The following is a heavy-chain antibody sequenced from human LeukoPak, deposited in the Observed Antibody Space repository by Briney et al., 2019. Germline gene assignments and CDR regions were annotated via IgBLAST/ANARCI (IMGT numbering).Heavy chain of an antibody. V-gene: IGHV3-30*02. D-gene: IGHD6-19*01. CDR3: AEERSSGWYNYYYYMDV. CDR1: GFTFSSYG. J-gene: IGHJ6*03. Sequence: QTGGSLRLSCAASGFTFSSYGMHWVRQAPGKGLEWVAFIRYDGSNKYYADSVKGRFTIPRDNSKNTLYLQMNSLRAEDTAVYYCAEERSSGWYNYYYYMDVWGKGTTVTISS. CDR2: IRYDGSNK.